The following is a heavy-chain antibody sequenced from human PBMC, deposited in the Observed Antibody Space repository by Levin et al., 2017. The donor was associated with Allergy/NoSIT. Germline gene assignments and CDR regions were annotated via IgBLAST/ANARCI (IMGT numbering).Heavy chain of an antibody. D-gene: IGHD6-19*01. CDR3: VKDHGWACDY. V-gene: IGHV3-7*01. J-gene: IGHJ4*02. Sequence: GGSLRLSCAASGFTFSSYWMKWVRQAPGKGLECVANIKPDGSEKYYVDSVKGRFTISRDNAKNSLYLQLNSLRAEDTAVYYCVKDHGWACDYWGQGTLVTVSS. CDR2: IKPDGSEK. CDR1: GFTFSSYW.